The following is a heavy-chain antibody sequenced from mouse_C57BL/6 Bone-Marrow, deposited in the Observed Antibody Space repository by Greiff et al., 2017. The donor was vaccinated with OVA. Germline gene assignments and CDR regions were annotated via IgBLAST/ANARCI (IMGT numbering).Heavy chain of an antibody. CDR3: ARYRYSNFAWFAY. CDR1: GYSFTSYY. CDR2: IYPGSGNT. V-gene: IGHV1-66*01. J-gene: IGHJ3*01. Sequence: VQLQQSGPELVKPGASVKISCKASGYSFTSYYIHWVKQGPGQGLEWIGWIYPGSGNTKYNEKFKGKATLTADTSSSTAYMQLSSLTSEDSAVYYCARYRYSNFAWFAYWGQGTLVTVSA. D-gene: IGHD2-5*01.